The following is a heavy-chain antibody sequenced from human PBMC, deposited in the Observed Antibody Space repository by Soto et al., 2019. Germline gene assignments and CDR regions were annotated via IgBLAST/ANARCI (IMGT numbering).Heavy chain of an antibody. D-gene: IGHD3-22*01. CDR3: ARDATLYESSAYYYLY. CDR1: GASITGSSY. V-gene: IGHV1-69*01. Sequence: TCTVSGASITGSSYWSWLRQAPGQGLEWMGGVIPIFGTANYAQKFQGRVTITADESTSTAYMELSSLRSEDTAVYYCARDATLYESSAYYYLYWGQGTLVTVSS. CDR2: VIPIFGTA. J-gene: IGHJ4*02.